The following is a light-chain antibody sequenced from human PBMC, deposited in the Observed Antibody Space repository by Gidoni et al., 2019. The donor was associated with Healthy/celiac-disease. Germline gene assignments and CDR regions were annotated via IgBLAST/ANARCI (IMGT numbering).Light chain of an antibody. V-gene: IGLV1-51*01. Sequence: QSVLTQPPSVSAAPVQKVTISCSGSSSNIGNNYVSWYQQLPGTAPKLLIYDNNKPPSGIPDRFSGSKSGTSATLGITGLQTGDEADYYCGTWDSSLSAVVFGGGTKLTVL. CDR1: SSNIGNNY. CDR3: GTWDSSLSAVV. CDR2: DNN. J-gene: IGLJ3*02.